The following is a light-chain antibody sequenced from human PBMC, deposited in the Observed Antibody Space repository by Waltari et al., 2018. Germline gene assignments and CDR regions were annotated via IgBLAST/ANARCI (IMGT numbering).Light chain of an antibody. Sequence: QSALTQPASVSGSPGQSVTISCTETSDDVGNYNLVSWYQQHPGKVPQLMIYEGTKRPSGVSNRFSGSKSGNTASLSNSGLQAEDEADYYCCSFASTSTLNWVFGGGTKLTVL. V-gene: IGLV2-23*01. CDR1: SDDVGNYNL. CDR2: EGT. J-gene: IGLJ3*02. CDR3: CSFASTSTLNWV.